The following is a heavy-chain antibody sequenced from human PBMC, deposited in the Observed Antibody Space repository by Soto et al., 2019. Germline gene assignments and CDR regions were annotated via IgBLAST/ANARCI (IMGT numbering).Heavy chain of an antibody. V-gene: IGHV3-23*01. CDR2: ISGTGRST. CDR1: GFTFSDCA. J-gene: IGHJ4*02. Sequence: LRLSCEASGFTFSDCAMSWVRQAPGKGLEWVSGISGTGRSTFYADSVKDRFTISRDNSKNTVYLQMTSLRAEDTAVYYCAKGNTSGWYFFDYWGQGTLVTVSS. D-gene: IGHD6-19*01. CDR3: AKGNTSGWYFFDY.